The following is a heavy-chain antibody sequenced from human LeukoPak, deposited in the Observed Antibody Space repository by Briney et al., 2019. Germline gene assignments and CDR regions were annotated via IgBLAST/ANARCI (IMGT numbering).Heavy chain of an antibody. J-gene: IGHJ4*02. Sequence: GGSLRLSCAASGFKFGDYDMNWVRQAPGKGLDWVSSISGSAVRTSYAESVKGRFTISRDNSKNRLYLQMNSLPAEDTALYYCAKDRASGWYAPMDYWGQGTLVIVSS. CDR1: GFKFGDYD. D-gene: IGHD6-19*01. CDR3: AKDRASGWYAPMDY. CDR2: ISGSAVRT. V-gene: IGHV3-23*01.